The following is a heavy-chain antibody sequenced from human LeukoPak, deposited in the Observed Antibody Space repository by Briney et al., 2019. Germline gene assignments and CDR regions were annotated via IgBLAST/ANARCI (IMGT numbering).Heavy chain of an antibody. CDR3: VRDRDCSDSHFDS. CDR1: GFMFSGYW. V-gene: IGHV3-7*01. CDR2: IKYDGSER. D-gene: IGHD2-21*02. Sequence: GGSLRLSCAASGFMFSGYWMSWVRQAPGKGLEWVATIKYDGSERYYVDSVKGRFTISRDNTRESLYLQMNSPRAEDTAVYYCVRDRDCSDSHFDSWGQGSLVTVSS. J-gene: IGHJ4*02.